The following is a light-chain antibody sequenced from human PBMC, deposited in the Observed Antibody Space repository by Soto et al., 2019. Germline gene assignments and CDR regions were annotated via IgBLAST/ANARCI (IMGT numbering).Light chain of an antibody. V-gene: IGKV3-11*01. CDR1: QSVSSY. CDR2: DAS. J-gene: IGKJ3*01. CDR3: QQRSNWPGGFT. Sequence: EIVLTQSPANLSLSPGERATLSCRASQSVSSYLAWYQQKPGQAPRLLIYDASNRATGIPARFSGSGSGTDFTLTISSLEPEDFAVYYCQQRSNWPGGFTFGPGTKVDIK.